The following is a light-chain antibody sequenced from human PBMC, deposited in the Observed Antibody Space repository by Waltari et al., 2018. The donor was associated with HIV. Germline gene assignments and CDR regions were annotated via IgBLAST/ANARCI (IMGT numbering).Light chain of an antibody. V-gene: IGLV2-11*01. J-gene: IGLJ3*02. CDR1: SSDVGGYKY. CDR3: CSYAGSYTWV. CDR2: DVN. Sequence: QSALTQSRSVSGSPGQSVTISCTGTSSDVGGYKYVSWYQQHPGNVPKLMIYDVNKRPSGFPDRFSGSKSANTASLTISGLQAEDEADYYCCSYAGSYTWVFGGGTKLTVL.